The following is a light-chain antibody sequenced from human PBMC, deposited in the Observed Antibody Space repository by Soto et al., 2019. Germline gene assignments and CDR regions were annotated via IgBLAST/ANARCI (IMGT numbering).Light chain of an antibody. CDR3: RSYAGSNNVV. J-gene: IGLJ2*01. CDR1: SSDVGGYNY. Sequence: SALTQPPSASGSPGQSVTISCTGTSSDVGGYNYVSWYQQHPGKAPKLMIYEVSKRPSGVPDRFSGSKSGNTASLTVSGLQAEDEADYYCRSYAGSNNVVFGGGTKLTVL. CDR2: EVS. V-gene: IGLV2-8*01.